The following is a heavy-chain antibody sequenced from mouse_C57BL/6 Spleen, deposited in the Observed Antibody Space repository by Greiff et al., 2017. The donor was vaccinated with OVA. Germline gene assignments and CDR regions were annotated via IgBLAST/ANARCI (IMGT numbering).Heavy chain of an antibody. D-gene: IGHD1-1*01. CDR2: IDPETGGT. J-gene: IGHJ1*03. Sequence: VQLQQSGAELVRPGASVTLSCKASGYTFTDYEMHWVKQTPVHGLEWIGAIDPETGGTAYNQKFKGKAKLTADKSSSTAYMELRSLTSEDSAVYYCTRRGVVDWYFDVWGTGTTVTVSS. V-gene: IGHV1-15*01. CDR1: GYTFTDYE. CDR3: TRRGVVDWYFDV.